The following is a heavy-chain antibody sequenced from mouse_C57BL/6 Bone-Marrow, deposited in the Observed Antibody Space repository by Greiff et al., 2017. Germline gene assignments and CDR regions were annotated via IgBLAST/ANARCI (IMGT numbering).Heavy chain of an antibody. J-gene: IGHJ1*03. D-gene: IGHD2-1*01. CDR3: ARCYYGPGYFAV. CDR1: GYTFTSYW. Sequence: VQLQQPGAELVKPGASVKLSCKASGYTFTSYWMQWVKQRPGQGLEWIGEIDPSDSYTNYNQKFKGKATLSVDTSSSTANMQLSSLQSADSAVYYCARCYYGPGYFAVWGTGTTVTVSA. V-gene: IGHV1-50*01. CDR2: IDPSDSYT.